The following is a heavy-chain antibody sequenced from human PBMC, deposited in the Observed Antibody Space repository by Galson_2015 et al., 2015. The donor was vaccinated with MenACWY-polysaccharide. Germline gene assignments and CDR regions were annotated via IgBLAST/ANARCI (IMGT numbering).Heavy chain of an antibody. CDR3: TRGGQGRVPDN. V-gene: IGHV3-48*01. CDR1: GFTFSSYS. Sequence: SLRLSCAASGFTFSSYSMNWVRQAPGRGLECVSYISSTSSTIHYADSVKGRFTISRDNAQNSLHLQMSSLRAEDTAVYYCTRGGQGRVPDNWGQGTLVTVST. J-gene: IGHJ4*02. D-gene: IGHD1-1*01. CDR2: ISSTSSTI.